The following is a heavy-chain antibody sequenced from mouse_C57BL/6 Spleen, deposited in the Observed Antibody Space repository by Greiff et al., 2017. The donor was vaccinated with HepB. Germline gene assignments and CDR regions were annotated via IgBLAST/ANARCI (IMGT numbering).Heavy chain of an antibody. V-gene: IGHV14-1*01. J-gene: IGHJ2*01. CDR1: GFNIKDYY. D-gene: IGHD1-1*01. CDR2: IDPEDGDT. Sequence: VQLQQSGAELVRPGASVKLSCTASGFNIKDYYMHWVKQRPEQGLEWIGRIDPEDGDTEYAPKFQGKATMTADTSSNTAYLQLSSLTSEDTAVYYCTSYYYGSSSLDYWGQGTTLTVSS. CDR3: TSYYYGSSSLDY.